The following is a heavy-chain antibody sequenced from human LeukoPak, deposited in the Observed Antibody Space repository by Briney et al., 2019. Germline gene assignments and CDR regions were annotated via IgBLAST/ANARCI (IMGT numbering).Heavy chain of an antibody. Sequence: GGSLRLSCAASGFTFSSYAMSWVRQAPGKGPEWVSAISGSGGSTYYADSVKGRFTISRDNSKNTLYLQMNSLRAEDTAVYYCAKAEQWLVSYYFDYWGQGTLVTVSS. CDR3: AKAEQWLVSYYFDY. D-gene: IGHD6-19*01. J-gene: IGHJ4*02. V-gene: IGHV3-23*01. CDR2: ISGSGGST. CDR1: GFTFSSYA.